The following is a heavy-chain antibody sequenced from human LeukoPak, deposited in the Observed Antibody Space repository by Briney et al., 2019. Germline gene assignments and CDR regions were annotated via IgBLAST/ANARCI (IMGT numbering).Heavy chain of an antibody. CDR2: FYPEDGET. J-gene: IGHJ4*02. CDR3: ATGGSHCSSTSCYRD. D-gene: IGHD2-2*01. V-gene: IGHV1-24*01. CDR1: GYTLTELS. Sequence: GASVTVSCTVSGYTLTELSMHWVRQAPGKGLEWMGGFYPEDGETIYAQKFQGRVTMTEDTSTDTAYMELSSLRSEDTAVYYCATGGSHCSSTSCYRDWGQGTLVTVSS.